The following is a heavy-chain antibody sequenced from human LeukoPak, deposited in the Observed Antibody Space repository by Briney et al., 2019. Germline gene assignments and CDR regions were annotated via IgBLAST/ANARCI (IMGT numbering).Heavy chain of an antibody. D-gene: IGHD6-19*01. CDR2: IYHSGST. CDR1: GGSISSGNW. J-gene: IGHJ4*01. V-gene: IGHV4-4*02. Sequence: SETLSLTCAVSGGSISSGNWWSWVRQPPGKGLEWIGEIYHSGSTNYNPSLKSRVTISVDKSKNQFSLKLSSVTAADTAVYYCVREGSSGWSLGYWGHATLVTVSS. CDR3: VREGSSGWSLGY.